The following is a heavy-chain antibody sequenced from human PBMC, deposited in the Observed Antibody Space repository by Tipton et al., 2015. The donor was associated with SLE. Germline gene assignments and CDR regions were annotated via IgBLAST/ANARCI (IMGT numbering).Heavy chain of an antibody. CDR1: GGSISSSSYY. D-gene: IGHD6-19*01. CDR3: ASGRAVAGGDYFDY. CDR2: IYYSGST. Sequence: TLSLTCTVSGGSISSSSYYWGWIRQPPGKGLEWIGSIYYSGSTYYNPSLKSRVTISVDTSKNQFSLKLSSVTAADTAVYYCASGRAVAGGDYFDYWGQGTLVTVSS. J-gene: IGHJ4*02. V-gene: IGHV4-39*07.